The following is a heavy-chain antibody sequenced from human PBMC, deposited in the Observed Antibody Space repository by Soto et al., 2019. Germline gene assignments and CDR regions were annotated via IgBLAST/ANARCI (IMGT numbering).Heavy chain of an antibody. CDR2: INPSGGST. CDR1: GYTFTSYY. Sequence: QVQLVQSGAEVKKPGASVKVSCKASGYTFTSYYMHWVRQAPGQGLEWMGIINPSGGSTSYAQKFQGRVTMTRDTSTSTVYMELSSLRSEDTAVYYCARGPNSDYVDYYYYGMDVWGQGTTVTVSS. D-gene: IGHD5-12*01. J-gene: IGHJ6*02. CDR3: ARGPNSDYVDYYYYGMDV. V-gene: IGHV1-46*01.